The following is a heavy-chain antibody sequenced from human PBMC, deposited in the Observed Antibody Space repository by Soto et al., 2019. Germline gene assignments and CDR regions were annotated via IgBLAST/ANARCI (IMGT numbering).Heavy chain of an antibody. V-gene: IGHV3-23*01. J-gene: IGHJ4*02. Sequence: LRLSCAASGLTFGSRAMTWVRQAPGEGLQWVSTITDTGGDAKYADSVRGRFVISRDNSKKTLYLQMTSLTAEDSAMYYCARGSTDSYPGSRIFDFWGRGTLVTVSS. CDR3: ARGSTDSYPGSRIFDF. CDR2: ITDTGGDA. CDR1: GLTFGSRA. D-gene: IGHD3-10*01.